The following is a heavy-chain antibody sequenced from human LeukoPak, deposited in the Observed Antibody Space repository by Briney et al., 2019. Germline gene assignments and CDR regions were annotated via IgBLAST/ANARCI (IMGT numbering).Heavy chain of an antibody. CDR3: AKRLGDPRAFDY. V-gene: IGHV3-23*01. D-gene: IGHD2-21*02. J-gene: IGHJ4*02. Sequence: PGGSLRLSCAASGFTFSTYWMTWVRQAPGKGLEWVSGISGSSGTINYAAPVKGRFTISRDNSRNTLYLQMNSLRADDTAVYYCAKRLGDPRAFDYWGQGTLVTVSS. CDR2: ISGSSGTI. CDR1: GFTFSTYW.